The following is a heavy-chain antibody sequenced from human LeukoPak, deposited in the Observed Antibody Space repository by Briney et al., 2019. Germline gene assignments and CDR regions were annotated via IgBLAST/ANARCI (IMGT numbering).Heavy chain of an antibody. Sequence: GGSLRLSCAASGFTFSGYAMNWVRQAPGKGLEWVSAISGSGGNTYYADSVKGRFTISRDNSKNTLYLQMNSLRAEDTAVYYCARRAGAYSHPYDYWGQGTLVTVSS. CDR3: ARRAGAYSHPYDY. CDR2: ISGSGGNT. V-gene: IGHV3-23*01. D-gene: IGHD4/OR15-4a*01. J-gene: IGHJ4*02. CDR1: GFTFSGYA.